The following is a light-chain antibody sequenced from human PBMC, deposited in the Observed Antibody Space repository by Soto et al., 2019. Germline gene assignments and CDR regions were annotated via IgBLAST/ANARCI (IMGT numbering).Light chain of an antibody. V-gene: IGKV2-29*01. CDR3: QQYDSSPRT. J-gene: IGKJ1*01. CDR2: EVS. CDR1: QSLLHITGETF. Sequence: DVVMTQTPLSLSVAPGQPASISCKSSQSLLHITGETFLFWYLQKPGQSPQLLIYEVSTRVSGVPDRFSGSGSGTDFTLEISRVETDDVGIYYCQQYDSSPRTLGQGTKVDIK.